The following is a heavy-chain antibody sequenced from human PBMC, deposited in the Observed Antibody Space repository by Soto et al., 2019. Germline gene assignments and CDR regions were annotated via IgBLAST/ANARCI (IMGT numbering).Heavy chain of an antibody. Sequence: QIQLVQSGGEAKKPGASVKVSCKASGYTFRSYGISWVRQAPGQGLDWVGWISAYNGDTHYAPKFQDRITLTTETSTDTAYMELRSLRLDDTAVYYCARDWSRYYDNSGLIWFYWGQGSLVTVSS. D-gene: IGHD3-22*01. V-gene: IGHV1-18*04. CDR1: GYTFRSYG. CDR3: ARDWSRYYDNSGLIWFY. CDR2: ISAYNGDT. J-gene: IGHJ4*02.